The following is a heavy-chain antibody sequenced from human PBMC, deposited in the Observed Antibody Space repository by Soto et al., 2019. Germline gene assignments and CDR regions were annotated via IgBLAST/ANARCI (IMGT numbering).Heavy chain of an antibody. CDR3: AKTPHPGIAVAGKPGYFDY. CDR2: ISSTSTYT. CDR1: RFTFRSYA. V-gene: IGHV3-23*05. J-gene: IGHJ4*02. D-gene: IGHD6-19*01. Sequence: SRFTFRSYAMNWGRQTQEKGLEWVSYISSTSTYTHYADSVKGRFTISRDNSKNTLYLQMNSLRAEDTAVYYCAKTPHPGIAVAGKPGYFDYWGRGTLVTVSS.